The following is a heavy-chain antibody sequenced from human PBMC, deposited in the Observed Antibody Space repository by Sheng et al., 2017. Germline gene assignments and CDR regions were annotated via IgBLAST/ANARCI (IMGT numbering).Heavy chain of an antibody. V-gene: IGHV4-4*07. CDR2: IYTSGST. CDR1: GGSISSYY. Sequence: QVQLQESGPGLVKPSETLSLTCTVSGGSISSYYWSWIRQPAGKGLEWIGRIYTSGSTNYNPSLKSRVTMSVDTSKNQFSLKLSSVTAADTAVYYCARVQQQLEPIYYYYMDVWGKGTTVTVSS. CDR3: ARVQQQLEPIYYYYMDV. J-gene: IGHJ6*03. D-gene: IGHD6-13*01.